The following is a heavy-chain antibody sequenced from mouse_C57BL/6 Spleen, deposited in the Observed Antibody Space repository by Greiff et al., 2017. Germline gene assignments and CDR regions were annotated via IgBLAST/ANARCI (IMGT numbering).Heavy chain of an antibody. CDR2: IYPRDGST. CDR1: GYTFTHHT. CDR3: AREFYDYDGAADYYAMDY. J-gene: IGHJ4*01. V-gene: IGHV1-78*01. Sequence: QVQLQQSDAELVKPGASVKISCKVSGYTFTHHTIHWMKQRPEQGLEWIGYIYPRDGSTKYNEKFKGKATLTADKSSSTAYMQLNSLTSEDSAVYFCAREFYDYDGAADYYAMDYWGQGTSVTVSS. D-gene: IGHD2-4*01.